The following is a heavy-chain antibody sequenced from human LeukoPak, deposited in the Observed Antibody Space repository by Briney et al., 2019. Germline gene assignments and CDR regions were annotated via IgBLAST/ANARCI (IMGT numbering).Heavy chain of an antibody. V-gene: IGHV3-74*01. CDR2: INSDGSWT. CDR1: GNYW. J-gene: IGHJ4*02. D-gene: IGHD2/OR15-2a*01. Sequence: GGSLRLTCAASGNYWMHWVRQAPGKGLVWVSHINSDGSWTSYADSVKGRFTISKDNAKNTVYLQMNSLRAEDTAVYYCVSFYETYWGRGTLVTVSS. CDR3: VSFYETY.